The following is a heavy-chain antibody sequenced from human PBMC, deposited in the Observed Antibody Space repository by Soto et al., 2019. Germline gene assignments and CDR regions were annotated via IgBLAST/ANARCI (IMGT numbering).Heavy chain of an antibody. CDR2: ISYDGSNK. J-gene: IGHJ4*02. CDR3: ARVPGTVVGSGVDY. Sequence: QVQLVESGGGVVQPGRSLRLSCAASGFTFSSYAMHWVRQAPGKGLEWVAVISYDGSNKYYADSVKGRFTISRDNSKNTLYLQMNSLRAEDTAVYYCARVPGTVVGSGVDYWGQGTLVTVSS. V-gene: IGHV3-30-3*01. CDR1: GFTFSSYA. D-gene: IGHD2-2*01.